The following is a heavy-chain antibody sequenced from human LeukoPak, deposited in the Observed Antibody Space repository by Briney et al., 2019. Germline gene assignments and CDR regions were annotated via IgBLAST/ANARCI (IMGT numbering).Heavy chain of an antibody. CDR2: IKSKTDGGTT. CDR3: TTVGCSSTSCYHDH. D-gene: IGHD2-2*01. V-gene: IGHV3-15*01. J-gene: IGHJ4*02. CDR1: GFTFSNPW. Sequence: GGSLRLSCAASGFTFSNPWMSWVRQAPGKGLEWLGRIKSKTDGGTTDYAAPVKGRFTFSRDDSKNTLYLQMNSLKTEDTAVYYCTTVGCSSTSCYHDHWGQGTLVTVPS.